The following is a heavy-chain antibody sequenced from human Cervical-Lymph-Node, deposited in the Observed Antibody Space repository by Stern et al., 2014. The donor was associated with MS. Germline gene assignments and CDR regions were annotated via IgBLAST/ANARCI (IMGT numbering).Heavy chain of an antibody. J-gene: IGHJ5*02. CDR3: AKRSGSSWYDWFDT. D-gene: IGHD6-13*01. V-gene: IGHV3-23*04. Sequence: EVQLVESGGGLVQPGGSLRLSCAASGITFSHYAMNWVRQAPAKGLDWVSGINGIGFSTYYADSVKGRFTISRDNSKNTLYLQINSLRVEDTALYYCAKRSGSSWYDWFDTWGQGTLVTVSS. CDR2: INGIGFST. CDR1: GITFSHYA.